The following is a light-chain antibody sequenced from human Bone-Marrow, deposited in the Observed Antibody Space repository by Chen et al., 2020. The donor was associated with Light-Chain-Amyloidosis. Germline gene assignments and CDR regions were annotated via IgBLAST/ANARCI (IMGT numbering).Light chain of an antibody. J-gene: IGLJ2*01. CDR3: QSADSSGTYEVI. V-gene: IGLV3-25*03. Sequence: SSALTQPPPVPVSPGQPARITCSGDDLPTKYAYWYQQKPGQAPVLVIHRDTERPSGISERFSGSSSGTTATLTISGVPAEDEADYHCQSADSSGTYEVIFGGGTKLTVL. CDR2: RDT. CDR1: DLPTKY.